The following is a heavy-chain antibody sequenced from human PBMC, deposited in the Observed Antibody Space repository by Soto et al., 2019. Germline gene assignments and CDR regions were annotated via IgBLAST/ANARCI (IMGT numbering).Heavy chain of an antibody. CDR1: GGTFSSYA. D-gene: IGHD6-13*01. J-gene: IGHJ6*02. CDR3: ARKEQQQLGAYYYYGMDV. V-gene: IGHV1-69*13. CDR2: IIPIFGTA. Sequence: SVKVSCKASGGTFSSYAISWVRQAPGQGLEWMGGIIPIFGTANYAQKFQGRVTITADESASTAYMELSSLRSEDTAVYYCARKEQQQLGAYYYYGMDVWGQGTTVTVSS.